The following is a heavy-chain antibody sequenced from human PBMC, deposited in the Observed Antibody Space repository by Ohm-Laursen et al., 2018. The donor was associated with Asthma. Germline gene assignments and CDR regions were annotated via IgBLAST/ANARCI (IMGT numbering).Heavy chain of an antibody. J-gene: IGHJ4*02. D-gene: IGHD2-15*01. V-gene: IGHV1-69*13. CDR1: GGPFSTSV. Sequence: SVKVSCKSLGGPFSTSVFGWVRQAPGQGLEWLGGLNSVFGTSTYAQKFHDRLTITADESTSTVYMELSSLRSEDTAVYYCARKAGSCIVSTCYSLDFWGQGTLVTVSS. CDR3: ARKAGSCIVSTCYSLDF. CDR2: LNSVFGTS.